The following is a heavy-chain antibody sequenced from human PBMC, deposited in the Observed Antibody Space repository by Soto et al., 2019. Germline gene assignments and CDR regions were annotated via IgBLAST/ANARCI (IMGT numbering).Heavy chain of an antibody. CDR3: VIQGGGVVY. CDR1: GYSFTGNS. Sequence: QVHLVQSGAEVKKPGASVRVSCKASGYSFTGNSMHWVRQAPGQGLEWLGWINPNNGGTNYAQKFQGWVTMTRDTSVSTAYMDLNRLKSDDTAVYYCVIQGGGVVYWGQGTLVTVSS. CDR2: INPNNGGT. J-gene: IGHJ4*02. V-gene: IGHV1-2*04. D-gene: IGHD2-15*01.